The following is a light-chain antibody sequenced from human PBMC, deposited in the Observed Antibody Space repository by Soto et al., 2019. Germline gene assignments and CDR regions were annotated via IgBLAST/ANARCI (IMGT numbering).Light chain of an antibody. CDR1: RSVRSH. J-gene: IGKJ5*01. Sequence: IVMTQSPATLSVSPGEGVTLSCRASRSVRSHLAWYQQKPGQPPRLLIYGASTRATGIPARFSGSGFGTEFTLTISSLQSEDFAVYYCQQYKNWPLFGQGTRLENK. CDR3: QQYKNWPL. CDR2: GAS. V-gene: IGKV3-15*01.